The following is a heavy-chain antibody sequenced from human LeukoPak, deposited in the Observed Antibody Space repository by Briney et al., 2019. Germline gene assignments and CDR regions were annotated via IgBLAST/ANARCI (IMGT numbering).Heavy chain of an antibody. Sequence: GGSLRLSCAASGFTFSTSWMHWVRQAPGKGLEWVANIKEDGSEKYHADSVKGRFSISRDNPKNSLFLQMNSLRAEDTAVYYCARDWITFGGVIVPLDYWGQGTLVTVSS. V-gene: IGHV3-7*01. CDR2: IKEDGSEK. D-gene: IGHD3-16*02. CDR1: GFTFSTSW. CDR3: ARDWITFGGVIVPLDY. J-gene: IGHJ4*02.